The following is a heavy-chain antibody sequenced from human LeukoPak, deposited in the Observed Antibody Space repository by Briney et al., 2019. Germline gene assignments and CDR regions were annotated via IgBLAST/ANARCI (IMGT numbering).Heavy chain of an antibody. D-gene: IGHD6-25*01. CDR1: GFTFSSYS. V-gene: IGHV3-48*04. CDR2: ISSSSSTI. J-gene: IGHJ3*02. Sequence: GGSLRLSCAASGFTFSSYSMNWVRQAPGKGLEWVSYISSSSSTIYYADSVKGRFTISRDNAKNSLYLQMNSLRAEDTAVYYCARDRLPLYFDAFDIWGQGTMVTVSS. CDR3: ARDRLPLYFDAFDI.